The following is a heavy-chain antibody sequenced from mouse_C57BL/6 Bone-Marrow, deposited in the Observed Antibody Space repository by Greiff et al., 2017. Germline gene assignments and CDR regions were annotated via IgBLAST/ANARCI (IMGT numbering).Heavy chain of an antibody. CDR1: GYTFTSYW. J-gene: IGHJ2*01. Sequence: QVQLQQSGAELVKPGASVKLSCKASGYTFTSYWMHWVKQRPGPGLAWIGMIHPNSGSTNYNEKLKSKATLTVDKSSSTAYMQLKSLTSEDSAVYYCARTITTVALDYWGQGTTLTVSS. CDR2: IHPNSGST. V-gene: IGHV1-64*01. CDR3: ARTITTVALDY. D-gene: IGHD1-1*01.